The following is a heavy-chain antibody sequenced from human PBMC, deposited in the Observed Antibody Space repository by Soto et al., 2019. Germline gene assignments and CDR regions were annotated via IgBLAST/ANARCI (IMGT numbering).Heavy chain of an antibody. CDR1: GFTFSSFW. CDR3: AKRGVDTFGLSY. CDR2: INTDGSST. Sequence: EVQLVESGGGLVQPGGSLRLSCAVSGFTFSSFWMHWVRQAPGEGLVWVSRINTDGSSTSYADSVKGRFTISRDNAKNTLYLQMNSLRVEDTAMYYCAKRGVDTFGLSYWGQGTLVTDSS. J-gene: IGHJ4*02. D-gene: IGHD3-10*01. V-gene: IGHV3-74*01.